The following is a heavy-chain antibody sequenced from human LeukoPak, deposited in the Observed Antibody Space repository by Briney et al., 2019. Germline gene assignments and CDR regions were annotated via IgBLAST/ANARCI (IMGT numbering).Heavy chain of an antibody. CDR2: IIPIFGTA. Sequence: GASVKVSCKASGGTFSSYAISWVRQAPGQGLEWMGGIIPIFGTANYAQKFQGRVTITTDESTSTAYMGLSSLRSEDTAVYYCARGVPATADPVYYYYYYMDVWGKGTTVTVSS. V-gene: IGHV1-69*05. D-gene: IGHD2-2*01. J-gene: IGHJ6*03. CDR1: GGTFSSYA. CDR3: ARGVPATADPVYYYYYYMDV.